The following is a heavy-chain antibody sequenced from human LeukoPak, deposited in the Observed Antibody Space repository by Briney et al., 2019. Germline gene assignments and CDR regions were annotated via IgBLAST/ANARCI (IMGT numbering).Heavy chain of an antibody. CDR3: AKELDTMFFDY. J-gene: IGHJ4*02. CDR1: GFNFDRYT. CDR2: AGWAGGTT. Sequence: PWGSLRLSCATSGFNFDRYTIHWVRQAPGKGLEWVSLAGWAGGTTFYSDSVRGRFTISRDSGRKSVYLQMNSLTTDDTAFYFCAKELDTMFFDYWGQGALVTVSS. V-gene: IGHV3-43*01. D-gene: IGHD3-10*02.